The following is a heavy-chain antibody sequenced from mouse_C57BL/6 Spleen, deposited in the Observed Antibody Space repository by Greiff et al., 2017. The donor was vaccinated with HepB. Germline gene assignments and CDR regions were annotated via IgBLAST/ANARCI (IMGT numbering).Heavy chain of an antibody. D-gene: IGHD1-1*01. V-gene: IGHV1-80*01. Sequence: VHLVESGAELVQPGASVKISCKASGYAFSSYWMNWVKQRPGKGLEWIGQIYPGDGDTNYNGKFKGKATLTADKSSSTAYMQPSSLTSEAAEVYFSAREGKDSCGSSYVGPDWFAYWGQGTLVTVSA. CDR1: GYAFSSYW. J-gene: IGHJ3*01. CDR3: AREGKDSCGSSYVGPDWFAY. CDR2: IYPGDGDT.